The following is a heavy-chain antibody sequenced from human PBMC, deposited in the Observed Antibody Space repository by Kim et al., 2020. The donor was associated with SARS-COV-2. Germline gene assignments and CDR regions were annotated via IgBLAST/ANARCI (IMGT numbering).Heavy chain of an antibody. V-gene: IGHV3-7*03. J-gene: IGHJ4*02. CDR2: IKQDGSEK. CDR1: GFTFSSYW. D-gene: IGHD3-9*01. Sequence: GGSLRLSCAASGFTFSSYWMSWVRQAPGKGLEWVANIKQDGSEKYYVDSVKGRFTISRDNAKNSLYLQMNSLRAEDTAVYYCARPPYYDIYQGGDYWGQGTLVTVSS. CDR3: ARPPYYDIYQGGDY.